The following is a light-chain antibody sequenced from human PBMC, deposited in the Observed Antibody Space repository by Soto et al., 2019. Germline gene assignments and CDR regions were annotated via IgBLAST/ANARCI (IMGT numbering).Light chain of an antibody. V-gene: IGKV1-9*01. CDR1: QGISSY. Sequence: DIQLTQSPSFLSASVGDRVTITCRASQGISSYLAWYQQKPGKAPKLLIYAASTLQSWVPSRFSGSGSGTEVTLTISSLQPEDFATYYCQQLNSYPRTFGRGTKVEIK. CDR2: AAS. CDR3: QQLNSYPRT. J-gene: IGKJ1*01.